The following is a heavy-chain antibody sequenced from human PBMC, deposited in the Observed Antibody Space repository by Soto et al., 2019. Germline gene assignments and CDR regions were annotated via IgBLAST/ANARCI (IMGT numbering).Heavy chain of an antibody. CDR1: GFTFSSYA. Sequence: SGGSLRLSCAASGFTFSSYAMHWVRQAPGKGLEYVSAISSNGGSTYYANSVKCRFTISRDNSKNTLYLQMGSLIAEDMAVYYCANLPAMVLPGAFDIWGQGTMVT. J-gene: IGHJ3*02. CDR2: ISSNGGST. V-gene: IGHV3-64*01. CDR3: ANLPAMVLPGAFDI. D-gene: IGHD5-18*01.